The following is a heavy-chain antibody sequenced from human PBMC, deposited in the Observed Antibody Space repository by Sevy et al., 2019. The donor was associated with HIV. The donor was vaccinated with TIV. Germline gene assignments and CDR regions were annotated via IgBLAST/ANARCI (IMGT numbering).Heavy chain of an antibody. CDR1: GFTFSTYA. J-gene: IGHJ4*02. CDR3: VKEETAPYFDC. V-gene: IGHV3-23*01. CDR2: LNGDRT. D-gene: IGHD2-21*02. Sequence: GGSLRLSCAASGFTFSTYAVRWVRQAPGKGLEWVAALNGDRTYYAGSVKGRFTSSRDNPKNTVYLQVNSLRVEDTALYYCVKEETAPYFDCWGQGTLLTVSS.